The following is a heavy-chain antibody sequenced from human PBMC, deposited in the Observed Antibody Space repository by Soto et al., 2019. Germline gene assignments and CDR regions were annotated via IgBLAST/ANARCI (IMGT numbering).Heavy chain of an antibody. D-gene: IGHD2-2*01. CDR3: AKVRCISTSCYGYGMDV. J-gene: IGHJ6*02. Sequence: GGSLRLSCAASGFTFSSYGMHWVRQAPGKGLEWVAVISYDGSNKYYADSVKGRFTISRDNYKNTLYLQMNSLRAEDTAVYYCAKVRCISTSCYGYGMDVWGQGTTVTVS. V-gene: IGHV3-30*18. CDR2: ISYDGSNK. CDR1: GFTFSSYG.